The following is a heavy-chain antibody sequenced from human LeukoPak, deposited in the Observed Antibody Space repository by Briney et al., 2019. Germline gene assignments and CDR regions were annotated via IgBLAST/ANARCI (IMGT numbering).Heavy chain of an antibody. D-gene: IGHD3-16*01. CDR3: ARGFTTFGGVSGGFGY. V-gene: IGHV1-69*05. Sequence: ASVKVSCKASGGTFSSYAISWVRQAPGQGLEWMGRIIPIFGTANYAQKFQGRVTITTDESTSTAYMELSSLRSEDTAVYYCARGFTTFGGVSGGFGYWGQGTLVTVSS. CDR2: IIPIFGTA. CDR1: GGTFSSYA. J-gene: IGHJ4*02.